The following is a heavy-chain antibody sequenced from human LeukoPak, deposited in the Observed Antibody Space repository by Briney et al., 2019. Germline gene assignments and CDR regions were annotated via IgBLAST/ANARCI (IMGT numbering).Heavy chain of an antibody. J-gene: IGHJ4*02. CDR1: GLTFSSHE. Sequence: GGSLRLSCAASGLTFSSHEMNWVRQAPGKGLEWVSYISSSGSTIYYADSVKGRFTISRDNAKNSLYLQMNSLRAEDTAVYYCARCGLRSKTFDYWGQGTLVTVSS. V-gene: IGHV3-48*03. CDR2: ISSSGSTI. CDR3: ARCGLRSKTFDY. D-gene: IGHD5-12*01.